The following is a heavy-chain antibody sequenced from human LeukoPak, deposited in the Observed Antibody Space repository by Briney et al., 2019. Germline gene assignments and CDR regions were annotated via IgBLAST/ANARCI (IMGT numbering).Heavy chain of an antibody. D-gene: IGHD5-12*01. Sequence: GGSLRLSRAASGFTFDDYAMHWVRQAPGKGLEWVSLISGDGGSTYYADSVKGRFTISRDNSKNSLYLQMNSLRTEDTALYYCAKDRGRYSGYDYIDYWGQGTLVTVSS. CDR2: ISGDGGST. V-gene: IGHV3-43*02. CDR3: AKDRGRYSGYDYIDY. J-gene: IGHJ4*02. CDR1: GFTFDDYA.